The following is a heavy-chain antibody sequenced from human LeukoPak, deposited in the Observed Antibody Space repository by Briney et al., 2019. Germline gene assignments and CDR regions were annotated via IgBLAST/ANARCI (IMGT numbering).Heavy chain of an antibody. CDR3: AKEARDTMVRGVIITSGPTAEYFQH. CDR1: GFTFSSYA. CDR2: ISGSGGST. Sequence: GGSLRLSCAASGFTFSSYAMSWVRQAPGKGLEWVSAISGSGGSTYYADSVKGRFTISRDNSKNTLYLQMNSLRAEDTAVYYCAKEARDTMVRGVIITSGPTAEYFQHWGQGTLVTVSS. J-gene: IGHJ1*01. D-gene: IGHD3-10*01. V-gene: IGHV3-23*01.